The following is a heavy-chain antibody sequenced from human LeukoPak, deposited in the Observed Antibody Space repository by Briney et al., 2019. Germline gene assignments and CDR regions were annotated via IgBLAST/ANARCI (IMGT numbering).Heavy chain of an antibody. CDR2: ISSSSSYI. Sequence: PGGSLRLSCAASGFTFSSYSMNWVRQAPGKGLEWVSSISSSSSYIYYADSVKGRFTISRDNAKNSLYLQMNSLRAKDTAVYYCATRLAAAAGEKTKRAFDYWGQGTLVTVSS. D-gene: IGHD6-13*01. CDR3: ATRLAAAAGEKTKRAFDY. J-gene: IGHJ4*02. V-gene: IGHV3-21*04. CDR1: GFTFSSYS.